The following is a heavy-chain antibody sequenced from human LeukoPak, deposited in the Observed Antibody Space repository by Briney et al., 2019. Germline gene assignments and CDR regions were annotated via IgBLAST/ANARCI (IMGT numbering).Heavy chain of an antibody. CDR2: IKQDGSEK. J-gene: IGHJ6*04. V-gene: IGHV3-7*01. CDR1: GIILSSYW. Sequence: GGSLRLSCAASGIILSSYWMSWVRQAPGKGLEWVANIKQDGSEKWYVDSVKGRFTIYRDNAKNSLYLQMNSLRAEDTAVYYCAREMELGENVDVWGKGSTVTISS. D-gene: IGHD1-26*01. CDR3: AREMELGENVDV.